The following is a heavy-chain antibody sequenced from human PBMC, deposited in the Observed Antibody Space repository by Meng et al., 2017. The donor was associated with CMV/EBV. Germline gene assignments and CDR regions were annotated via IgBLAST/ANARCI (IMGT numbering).Heavy chain of an antibody. Sequence: QVQPQQWGPGLLKPSETLSLTCAVYGGSFSGYYWSWIRQPPGKGLESIGEINHSGSTNYNPSLKSRVTISVDTSKNQFSLKLSSVTAADTAVYYCARVWDSGWDYWGQGTLVTVSS. CDR1: GGSFSGYY. J-gene: IGHJ4*02. CDR3: ARVWDSGWDY. D-gene: IGHD3-22*01. V-gene: IGHV4-34*01. CDR2: INHSGST.